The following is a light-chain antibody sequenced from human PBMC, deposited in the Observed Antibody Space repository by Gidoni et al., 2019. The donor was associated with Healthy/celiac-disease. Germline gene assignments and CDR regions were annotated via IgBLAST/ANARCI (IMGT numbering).Light chain of an antibody. CDR2: GAS. V-gene: IGKV3-20*01. CDR1: QSGSSSY. J-gene: IGKJ1*01. Sequence: EIVFTQSPGTLSLSPGERATLSCRASQSGSSSYLAWYQQKPGQAPRLLIYGASSRATGIPDRFSGSGSGTDCTLTISRLEPEYFAVYYCQQYGSPWTFGQGTKVEIK. CDR3: QQYGSPWT.